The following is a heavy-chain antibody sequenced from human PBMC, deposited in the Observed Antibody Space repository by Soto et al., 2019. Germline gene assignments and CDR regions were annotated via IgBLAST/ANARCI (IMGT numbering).Heavy chain of an antibody. Sequence: SETLSLTCAVSGGSISSGGNSWSWIRQPPGKGLEWIGYIYHSGSTYYNPSLKSRVTISVDTSKNQFSLKLSSVTAADTAVYYCAGELIAAAGDYYYYGMDVWGQGTTVTVSS. CDR2: IYHSGST. CDR3: AGELIAAAGDYYYYGMDV. V-gene: IGHV4-30-2*02. CDR1: GGSISSGGNS. D-gene: IGHD6-13*01. J-gene: IGHJ6*02.